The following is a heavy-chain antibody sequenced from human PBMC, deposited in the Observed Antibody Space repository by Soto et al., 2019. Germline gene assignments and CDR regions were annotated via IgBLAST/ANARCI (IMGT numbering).Heavy chain of an antibody. J-gene: IGHJ5*02. V-gene: IGHV1-18*04. CDR3: ARARTPPSPFIVVTGNWFDP. Sequence: ASVKVSCKASGYTFTSYGISWVRQAPGQGLEWMGWISAYNGNTNYAQKLQGRVTITRDTSASTAYMELSSLRSEDTAVYYYARARTPPSPFIVVTGNWFDPWGQGTLVTVSS. D-gene: IGHD3-22*01. CDR2: ISAYNGNT. CDR1: GYTFTSYG.